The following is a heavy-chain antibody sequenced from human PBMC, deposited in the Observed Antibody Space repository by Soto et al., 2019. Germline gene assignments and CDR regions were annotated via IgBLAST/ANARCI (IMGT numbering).Heavy chain of an antibody. J-gene: IGHJ6*02. V-gene: IGHV3-7*01. Sequence: EVQLVESGGGLVQPGGSLRLSCAASGFTFSSYWMSWVRQAPGKGLEWVGNIKEDGSEKYYVGSVKGRFTISRDNAKNSLYLQMNNLRVEDTAVYYCARERGVAATGTYYHGMNVWGQGTTVTVSS. CDR2: IKEDGSEK. CDR3: ARERGVAATGTYYHGMNV. CDR1: GFTFSSYW. D-gene: IGHD6-13*01.